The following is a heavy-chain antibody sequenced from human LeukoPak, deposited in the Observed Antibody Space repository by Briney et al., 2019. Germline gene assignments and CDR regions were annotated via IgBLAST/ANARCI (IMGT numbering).Heavy chain of an antibody. CDR2: ISYSGST. J-gene: IGHJ4*02. Sequence: PSETLSLTCTVSGGSISSYYWSWIRQPPGKGLEWIGYISYSGSTDSNPSLKSRVTISVDTSENQISLKLSSVTAADTAVYYCARTYCRGGSCHFDYWGQGTLVTVSS. V-gene: IGHV4-59*08. CDR1: GGSISSYY. CDR3: ARTYCRGGSCHFDY. D-gene: IGHD2-15*01.